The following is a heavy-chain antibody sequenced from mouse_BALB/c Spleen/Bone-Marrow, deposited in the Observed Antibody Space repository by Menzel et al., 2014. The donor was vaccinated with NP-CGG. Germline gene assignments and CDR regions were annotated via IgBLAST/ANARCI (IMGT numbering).Heavy chain of an antibody. V-gene: IGHV1-87*01. CDR2: IYPGDGDT. CDR3: ARRDYGIRENYYAMDY. Sequence: VQLVESGAELARPGASVKLSCKASGYTFTSYWMQWVKQRPGQGLEWIGAIYPGDGDTRYTQKFKGKATLTADKSSSTAYMQLSSLASEDSAVYYCARRDYGIRENYYAMDYWGQGPSVTVPS. CDR1: GYTFTSYW. J-gene: IGHJ4*01. D-gene: IGHD1-2*01.